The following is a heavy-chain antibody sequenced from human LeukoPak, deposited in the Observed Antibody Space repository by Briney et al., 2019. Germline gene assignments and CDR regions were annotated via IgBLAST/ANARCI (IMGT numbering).Heavy chain of an antibody. CDR1: GYTFTSYG. D-gene: IGHD2-2*01. CDR3: ARVSLDCSSTSCYLHGGFDP. CDR2: ISAYNGNT. J-gene: IGHJ5*02. V-gene: IGHV1-18*01. Sequence: ASVKVSCKASGYTFTSYGISWVRQAPGQGLEWMGWISAYNGNTNYAQKLQGRVTMTTDTSTSTAYMELRSLRSDDTAVYYCARVSLDCSSTSCYLHGGFDPWGQGTLVTVSS.